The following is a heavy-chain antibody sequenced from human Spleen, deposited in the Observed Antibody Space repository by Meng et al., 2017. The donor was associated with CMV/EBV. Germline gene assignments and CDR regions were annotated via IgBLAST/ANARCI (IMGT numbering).Heavy chain of an antibody. Sequence: GGSLRLSCAASGFTLSDYYMSWIRQAPGKGLEWLSYISNSGSTIYYADSVKGRFTISRDNAKNSLYLQMNSLRGEDTAVYYCVRPPDRALDIWGQGTTVTVSS. CDR3: VRPPDRALDI. J-gene: IGHJ3*02. V-gene: IGHV3-11*04. CDR1: GFTLSDYY. D-gene: IGHD3-22*01. CDR2: ISNSGSTI.